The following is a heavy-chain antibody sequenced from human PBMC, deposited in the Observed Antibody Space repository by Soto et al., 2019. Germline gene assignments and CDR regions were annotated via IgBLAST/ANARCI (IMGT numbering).Heavy chain of an antibody. Sequence: PSETLSLTCTVSGGSIRDNNYYWGWIRQPPGKGLEWIGSIYYSGSTYYNPSLKSRVTISLYTSKNQFSLELRYVTAADTAVYYCARVWYSSSWYTYWFDPWGQGTLVTVSS. CDR2: IYYSGST. CDR1: GGSIRDNNYY. D-gene: IGHD6-13*01. J-gene: IGHJ5*02. CDR3: ARVWYSSSWYTYWFDP. V-gene: IGHV4-39*01.